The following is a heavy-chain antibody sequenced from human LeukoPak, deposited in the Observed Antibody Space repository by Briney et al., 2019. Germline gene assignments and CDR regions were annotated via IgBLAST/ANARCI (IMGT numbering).Heavy chain of an antibody. D-gene: IGHD2-15*01. V-gene: IGHV5-51*01. J-gene: IGHJ4*02. CDR3: ARQSYCSGGGFEFDY. Sequence: GESLKISCKGSGYSFTSYWIGWVRQMPGKGLEWMGIIYPGDSDTRYSPSFQGQVTISADKSISTAYLQWSSLKASDTAMYYCARQSYCSGGGFEFDYWGQGTLVTVSS. CDR1: GYSFTSYW. CDR2: IYPGDSDT.